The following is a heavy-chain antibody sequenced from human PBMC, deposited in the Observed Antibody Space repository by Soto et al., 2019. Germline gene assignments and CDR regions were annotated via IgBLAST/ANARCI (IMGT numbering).Heavy chain of an antibody. CDR1: GYTFSNFA. J-gene: IGHJ6*02. CDR3: ARAVARGVKTIYYYYGMDV. D-gene: IGHD3-10*01. V-gene: IGHV1-3*01. CDR2: INPGNGNT. Sequence: HVQLVQSGAEVKKPGGSVKVSCKASGYTFSNFAMHWVRQAPGQRLEWMGWINPGNGNTKYSQTFQGRVTITRDTSASTAYMELSSLRSEDTAVYYCARAVARGVKTIYYYYGMDVWGQGTTVTVSS.